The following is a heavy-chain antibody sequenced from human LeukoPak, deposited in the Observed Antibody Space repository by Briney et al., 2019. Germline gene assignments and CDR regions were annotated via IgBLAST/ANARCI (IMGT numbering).Heavy chain of an antibody. CDR2: IYHSGST. Sequence: SETLSLTCAVSGFSISSGYYWGWIRQPPGKGLEWIGSIYHSGSTYYNPSLKSRVTISVDTSKNQFSLKLSSVTAADTAVYYCARHWNRYYCGPGYIWGQGTMVTVSS. V-gene: IGHV4-38-2*01. D-gene: IGHD3-10*01. CDR3: ARHWNRYYCGPGYI. CDR1: GFSISSGYY. J-gene: IGHJ3*02.